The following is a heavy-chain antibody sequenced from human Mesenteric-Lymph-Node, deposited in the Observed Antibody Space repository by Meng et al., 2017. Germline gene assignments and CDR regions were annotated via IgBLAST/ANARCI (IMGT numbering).Heavy chain of an antibody. J-gene: IGHJ4*02. CDR3: AGDRRGVATVDY. V-gene: IGHV4-30-4*01. CDR2: IYSSGST. Sequence: QEQLQESGPGLGKPSQNLARTCTVSGGSISSGDYYWSWIRQPPGKGLEWIGYIYSSGSTYYNPSLKSRITISVDTSKNQFSLRLTSVTAADTAVYYCAGDRRGVATVDYWGQGTLVTVSS. CDR1: GGSISSGDYY. D-gene: IGHD5-12*01.